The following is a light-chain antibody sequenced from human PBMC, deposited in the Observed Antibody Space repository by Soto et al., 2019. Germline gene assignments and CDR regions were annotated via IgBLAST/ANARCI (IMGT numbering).Light chain of an antibody. J-gene: IGKJ1*01. CDR3: QQSYTNPKT. Sequence: IQMTQSPSSLSASVGDRVTITCRASQRITTYLNWYQQKPGKAPKLLIYAASNLQSGVPSRFSGYGSGTDFILTISSLQPEDFATYYCQQSYTNPKTFGQGTRWIS. CDR1: QRITTY. CDR2: AAS. V-gene: IGKV1-39*01.